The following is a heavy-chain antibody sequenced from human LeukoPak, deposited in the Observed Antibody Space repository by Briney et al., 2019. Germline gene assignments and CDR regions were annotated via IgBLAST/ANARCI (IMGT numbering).Heavy chain of an antibody. J-gene: IGHJ4*02. D-gene: IGHD1-26*01. Sequence: PSQTLSLTCTVSGGSISSGSYYWSWIRQPAGKGLEWIGRIYTSGSTNYNSSLKSRVTISVDTSKNQFSLKLSSVTAADTAVYYCATTTIRLGYWGQGTLVTVSS. V-gene: IGHV4-61*02. CDR1: GGSISSGSYY. CDR3: ATTTIRLGY. CDR2: IYTSGST.